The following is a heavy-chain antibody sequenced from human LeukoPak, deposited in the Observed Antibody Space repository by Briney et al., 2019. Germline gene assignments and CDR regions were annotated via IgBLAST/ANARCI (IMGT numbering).Heavy chain of an antibody. D-gene: IGHD2-15*01. J-gene: IGHJ3*02. CDR3: ARTVVEVVGHSDVYDI. CDR1: GFIFSDCW. Sequence: PGGSLRLSCAASGFIFSDCWMSWVRQAPGKGVEWVANIRGDGGDTYYIDSVKGRFTISRDNTKNSVDLQMNGLRAEDTALYYCARTVVEVVGHSDVYDIWGQGTMVTVSS. CDR2: IRGDGGDT. V-gene: IGHV3-7*01.